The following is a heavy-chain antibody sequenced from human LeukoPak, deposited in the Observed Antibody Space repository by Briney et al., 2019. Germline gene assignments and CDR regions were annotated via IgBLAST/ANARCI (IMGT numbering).Heavy chain of an antibody. D-gene: IGHD3-22*01. CDR3: ARHNSPYYYDSSGTNQFDY. J-gene: IGHJ4*02. CDR1: GGSISSSSYY. CDR2: IYYSGST. V-gene: IGHV4-39*01. Sequence: PSETLSLTCTVSGGSISSSSYYWGWIRQPPGKGLEWIGSIYYSGSTYYNPSLKSRVTISVDTSKNQFSLKLSSVTAADTAVYCCARHNSPYYYDSSGTNQFDYWGQGTLVTVSS.